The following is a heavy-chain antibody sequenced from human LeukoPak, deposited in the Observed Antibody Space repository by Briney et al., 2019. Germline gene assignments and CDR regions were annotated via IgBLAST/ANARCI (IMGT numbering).Heavy chain of an antibody. CDR3: AKASSGSYYSPSDY. CDR1: GFTFSSYA. Sequence: GGSLRLSCAASGFTFSSYAMSWVRQAPGKGLEWVSGINNSGGSTYYADSVKGRFTISRDNSKNTLYLQMNSLRAEDTAVYYCAKASSGSYYSPSDYWGQGTLVTVSS. D-gene: IGHD3-10*01. CDR2: INNSGGST. V-gene: IGHV3-23*01. J-gene: IGHJ4*02.